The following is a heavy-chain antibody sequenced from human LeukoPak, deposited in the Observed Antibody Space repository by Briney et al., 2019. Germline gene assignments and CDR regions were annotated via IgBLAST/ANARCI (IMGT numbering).Heavy chain of an antibody. CDR2: ISGSGGST. J-gene: IGHJ3*02. CDR1: GFTFSSYA. V-gene: IGHV3-23*01. Sequence: PGGSLRLSCAASGFTFSSYAMSWVRQAPGKGLEWVSAISGSGGSTYYADSVKGRFTISRDNSKNTLYLQMDSLRAEDTAVYYCANLLWFGELRTFDIWGQGTMVTVSS. D-gene: IGHD3-10*01. CDR3: ANLLWFGELRTFDI.